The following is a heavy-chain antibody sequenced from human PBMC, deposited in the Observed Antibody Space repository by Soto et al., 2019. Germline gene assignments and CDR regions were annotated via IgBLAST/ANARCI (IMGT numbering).Heavy chain of an antibody. CDR2: IYYSGNT. J-gene: IGHJ4*02. CDR3: ARQWVGAGDS. V-gene: IGHV4-39*01. Sequence: QLQLQQSGPGLVKPSETLFLTCTVSGGSISSTSYHWGWIRQPPGKGLEWIGGIYYSGNTYYNPSLKSRVTISADMSKNRFSRNLTSVTAADTAVYYCARQWVGAGDSGGQGTVVTVSS. CDR1: GGSISSTSYH. D-gene: IGHD1-26*01.